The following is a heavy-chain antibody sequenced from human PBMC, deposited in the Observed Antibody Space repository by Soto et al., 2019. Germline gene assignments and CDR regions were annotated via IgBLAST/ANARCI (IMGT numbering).Heavy chain of an antibody. CDR1: GGSFSGYY. Sequence: QVQLQQWGAGLLKPSETLSLTCAVYGGSFSGYYWSWIRQPPGKGLEWIGEINHSGSTNYNPSLKSRVTISVDTSKNQFSLKLSSVTAADTAVYYCARGSRYYYDSSGYFTFDYWGQGTLVTVSS. D-gene: IGHD3-22*01. V-gene: IGHV4-34*01. CDR3: ARGSRYYYDSSGYFTFDY. J-gene: IGHJ4*02. CDR2: INHSGST.